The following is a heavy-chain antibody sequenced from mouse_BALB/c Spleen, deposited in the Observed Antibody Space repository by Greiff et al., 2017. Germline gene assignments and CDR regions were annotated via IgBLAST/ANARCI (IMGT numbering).Heavy chain of an antibody. J-gene: IGHJ2*01. D-gene: IGHD2-3*01. Sequence: EVQLVESGGDLVKPGGSLKLSCAASGFTFSSYGMSWVRQTPDKRLEWVATISSGGSYTYYPDSVKGRFTISRDNAKNTLYLQMSSLKSEDTAMYYCARQGYDGYFDYWGQGTTLTVSS. V-gene: IGHV5-6*01. CDR1: GFTFSSYG. CDR2: ISSGGSYT. CDR3: ARQGYDGYFDY.